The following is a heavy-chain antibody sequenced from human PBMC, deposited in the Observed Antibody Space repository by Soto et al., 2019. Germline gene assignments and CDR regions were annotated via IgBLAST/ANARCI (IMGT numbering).Heavy chain of an antibody. CDR3: ATPPSLYYYDSSGYYYLDY. Sequence: ASVKVSCKVSGYTLTELPMHWVRQAPGKGLEWMGGFDPEDGETIYAQKFQGRVTMTEDTSTDTAYMELSSLRSEDTAVYYCATPPSLYYYDSSGYYYLDYWGQGTLVTVSS. J-gene: IGHJ4*02. CDR1: GYTLTELP. V-gene: IGHV1-24*01. CDR2: FDPEDGET. D-gene: IGHD3-22*01.